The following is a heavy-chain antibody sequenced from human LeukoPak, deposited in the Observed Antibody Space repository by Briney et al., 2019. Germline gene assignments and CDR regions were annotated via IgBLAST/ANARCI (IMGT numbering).Heavy chain of an antibody. CDR1: GYTLTEFS. J-gene: IGHJ3*02. CDR3: ATDPVPFTRSWYHRGAFDI. D-gene: IGHD6-13*01. CDR2: FDSEDGET. Sequence: ASVKVSCKVSGYTLTEFSMHWVRQAPGKGLEWMGGFDSEDGETIYAQKFQGRVTMTEDTSTNTAYMELSSLRSEDTAVYYCATDPVPFTRSWYHRGAFDIWGQGTTVTVSS. V-gene: IGHV1-24*01.